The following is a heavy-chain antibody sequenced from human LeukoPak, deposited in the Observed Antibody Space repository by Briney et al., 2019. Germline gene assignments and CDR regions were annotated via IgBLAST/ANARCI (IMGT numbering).Heavy chain of an antibody. CDR3: AREGGGSGLWYYDL. CDR1: GFTFSSYS. V-gene: IGHV3-64*02. Sequence: PGGSLRLSCAASGFTFSSYSMHSVRQAPGKGPEFVSVIGGGGVTTFYADSVKYRFTISRDNSKNTLYLEMGSLRAEEMAIYYCAREGGGSGLWYYDLWGRGTLVTVSS. J-gene: IGHJ2*01. D-gene: IGHD1-26*01. CDR2: IGGGGVTT.